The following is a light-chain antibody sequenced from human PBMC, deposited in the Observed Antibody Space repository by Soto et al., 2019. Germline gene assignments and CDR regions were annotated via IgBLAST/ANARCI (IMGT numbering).Light chain of an antibody. CDR3: SSYSATNTLV. Sequence: QSALTQPASVSGSPGQSITVSCTGTSSDVGGYPYVSWYQQHPGKVPKLIIYEVTNRPSGVTSRFSGSKSENTASLTISGLQAEDEADYYCSSYSATNTLVFGSGTKLTVL. CDR2: EVT. V-gene: IGLV2-14*01. J-gene: IGLJ1*01. CDR1: SSDVGGYPY.